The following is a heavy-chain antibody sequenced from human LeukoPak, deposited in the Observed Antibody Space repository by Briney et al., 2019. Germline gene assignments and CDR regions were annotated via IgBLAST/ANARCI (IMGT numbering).Heavy chain of an antibody. CDR1: GGSFSGYY. CDR3: ARVSYRIVPAATFCCWSHSKPKNWFDP. D-gene: IGHD2-2*01. J-gene: IGHJ5*02. Sequence: PSETLSLTCAVYGGSFSGYYWSWIRQPPGKGLEWIGEINHSGSTNYNPSLKSRVTISVDASKNQFSLKLSSVTAADTAVYYCARVSYRIVPAATFCCWSHSKPKNWFDPWGQGTLVTVSS. CDR2: INHSGST. V-gene: IGHV4-34*01.